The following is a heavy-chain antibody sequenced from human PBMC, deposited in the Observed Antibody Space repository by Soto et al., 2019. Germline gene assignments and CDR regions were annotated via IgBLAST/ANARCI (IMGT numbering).Heavy chain of an antibody. CDR1: GITFNNSS. V-gene: IGHV3-30*16. CDR3: AAHSAKYWYHFDS. CDR2: KSSDATSK. J-gene: IGHJ4*02. Sequence: RSQRLSSASSGITFNNSSVHWLRQGPGKGLEWVALKSSDATSKFYGDSVKSRCTISRDNPKNTRYLQMNSLRAEDTAVYYCAAHSAKYWYHFDSWGLGTLVTVSS. D-gene: IGHD2-8*02.